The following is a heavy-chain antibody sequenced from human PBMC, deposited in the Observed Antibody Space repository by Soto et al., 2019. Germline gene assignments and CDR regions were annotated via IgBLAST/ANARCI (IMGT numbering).Heavy chain of an antibody. J-gene: IGHJ4*02. CDR2: ISYAGSNT. V-gene: IGHV3-30*18. CDR3: AKEGRSGWYYFDY. Sequence: QVPLVESGGGVVQPGRSLRLSCAASGFIFSDYGMHWVRQAPGKGLEWVAVISYAGSNTYYADSVKGRFTVSRDNSKNTLYLQMNSLRPEDTAVYYCAKEGRSGWYYFDYWGQGTLVTVSS. CDR1: GFIFSDYG. D-gene: IGHD6-19*01.